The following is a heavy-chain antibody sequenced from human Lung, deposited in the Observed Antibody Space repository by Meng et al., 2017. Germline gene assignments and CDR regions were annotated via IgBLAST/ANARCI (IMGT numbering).Heavy chain of an antibody. V-gene: IGHV3-33*05. J-gene: IGHJ4*02. Sequence: GESLKISCAASGFSFSSYGFHWVRQAPGKGLEWVAVISYDETNQYYADSVKGRFILYRDNSKNILYLQMNSLRADDSAVYYCARDGRAHYGSGTYSKYWGQGTLVTVSS. CDR1: GFSFSSYG. D-gene: IGHD3-10*01. CDR2: ISYDETNQ. CDR3: ARDGRAHYGSGTYSKY.